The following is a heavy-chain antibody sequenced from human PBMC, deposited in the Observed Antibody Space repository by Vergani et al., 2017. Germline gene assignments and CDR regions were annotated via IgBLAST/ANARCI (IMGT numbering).Heavy chain of an antibody. V-gene: IGHV3-7*01. D-gene: IGHD3-10*01. CDR1: GFPFHIYR. CDR2: IKQDGSET. CDR3: SRDSYFGAGMHSEYYGLDV. Sequence: EEQLVESGGNLVQPGGSLRLSCAGSGFPFHIYRMSWVRQAPGKGLEWVANIKQDGSETYYADSVKGRLTISRDNAKNTLYLQLNSLRAEDTGVYYCSRDSYFGAGMHSEYYGLDVWGQGTTVTVSS. J-gene: IGHJ6*02.